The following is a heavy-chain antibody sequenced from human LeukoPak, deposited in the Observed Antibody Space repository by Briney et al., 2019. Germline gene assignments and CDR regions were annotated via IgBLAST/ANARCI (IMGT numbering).Heavy chain of an antibody. J-gene: IGHJ3*02. D-gene: IGHD4-17*01. CDR1: GGSISSYY. Sequence: PSETLSLTCTVSGGSISSYYWSWIRQPPGKGLEWIGHIYYSGSTNYNPSLKSRVTISVDTSKNQFSLKLSSVTAADTAVYYCARGPYGDYVFLFVGAFDIWGQGTMVTVSS. V-gene: IGHV4-59*12. CDR2: IYYSGST. CDR3: ARGPYGDYVFLFVGAFDI.